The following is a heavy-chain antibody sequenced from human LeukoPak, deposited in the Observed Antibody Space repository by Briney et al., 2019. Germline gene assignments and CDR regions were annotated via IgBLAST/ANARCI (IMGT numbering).Heavy chain of an antibody. D-gene: IGHD1-1*01. CDR3: ARTGTTTFNFFNP. V-gene: IGHV3-30*09. Sequence: PGGSLRLSCAASGFSFSSYTMHWVRQAPGTGLEGVAVISYDGNTKYYADSVKGRFAISRDDSKNTLYLQMSNLRADDTAIYYCARTGTTTFNFFNPWGQGTLVTASS. CDR2: ISYDGNTK. CDR1: GFSFSSYT. J-gene: IGHJ5*02.